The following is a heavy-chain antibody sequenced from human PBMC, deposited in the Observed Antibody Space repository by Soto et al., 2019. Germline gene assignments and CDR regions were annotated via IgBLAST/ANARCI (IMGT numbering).Heavy chain of an antibody. Sequence: PSETLSLTCTVSGGSISSSSYYWGWIRQPPGKGLEWIGSIYYSGSTYYNPSLKSRVTISLDTSKKQFSLKLSSVTAADTAVYYGARHAPSNKIVKGWGPGTLVTVSS. J-gene: IGHJ4*02. CDR3: ARHAPSNKIVKG. V-gene: IGHV4-39*01. CDR2: IYYSGST. CDR1: GGSISSSSYY. D-gene: IGHD3-22*01.